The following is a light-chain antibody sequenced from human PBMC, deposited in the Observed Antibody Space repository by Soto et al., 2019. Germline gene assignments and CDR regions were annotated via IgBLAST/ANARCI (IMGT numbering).Light chain of an antibody. V-gene: IGKV3-20*01. J-gene: IGKJ4*01. CDR2: DAS. CDR1: QTVRNNY. Sequence: EFVLTQSPGTLSLSPGERATLSCRASQTVRNNYLAWYQQKPGQAPKLLIYDASSRATGIPDRFSGGGSGTDFILTISRLEPEDFAVYYCQQFSSYPLTFGGGTKVESK. CDR3: QQFSSYPLT.